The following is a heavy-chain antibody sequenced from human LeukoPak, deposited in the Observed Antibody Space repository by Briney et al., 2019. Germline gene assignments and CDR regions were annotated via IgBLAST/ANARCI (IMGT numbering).Heavy chain of an antibody. Sequence: GGSLRLSCAASGFTFSGYDMHWVRQAPGKGLGWVAVIWYDGSNKYYADSVKGRFTISRDNSKNTLYLQMNSLRAEDTAMYYCARVGYGSGSYSTDYWGQGTLVTVSS. J-gene: IGHJ4*02. CDR2: IWYDGSNK. V-gene: IGHV3-33*01. D-gene: IGHD3-10*01. CDR3: ARVGYGSGSYSTDY. CDR1: GFTFSGYD.